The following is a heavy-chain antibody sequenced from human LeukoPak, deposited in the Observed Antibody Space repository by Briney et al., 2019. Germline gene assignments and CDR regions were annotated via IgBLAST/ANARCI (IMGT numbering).Heavy chain of an antibody. CDR3: AKIVCKNNRFTTAAAD. Sequence: PGGSLRLSCIASGFTFSSCGMHWVRLTPGRGLEWLAYIRYDGTPKYYAESVRGRFSVSRDNSKNILYLQMNSLGQEDTGLHYCAKIVCKNNRFTTAAADWGQGTPVIVSS. CDR2: IRYDGTPK. J-gene: IGHJ4*02. D-gene: IGHD2-15*01. V-gene: IGHV3-30*02. CDR1: GFTFSSCG.